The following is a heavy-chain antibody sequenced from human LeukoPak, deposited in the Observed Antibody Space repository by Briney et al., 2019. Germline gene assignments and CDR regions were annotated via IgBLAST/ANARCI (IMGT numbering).Heavy chain of an antibody. CDR2: TSFDESHK. V-gene: IGHV3-30-3*01. D-gene: IGHD6-19*01. CDR1: GSGFIFSTSA. J-gene: IGHJ4*02. CDR3: AVVAGRSPPDY. Sequence: GGSLRLSCAVSGSGFIFSTSAMHWVRQAPGKGLEWVVFTSFDESHKFYADSVEGRFTISRDNSKNTLFLQMHNLRVDDTAMYYCAVVAGRSPPDYWGQGTLVTVSS.